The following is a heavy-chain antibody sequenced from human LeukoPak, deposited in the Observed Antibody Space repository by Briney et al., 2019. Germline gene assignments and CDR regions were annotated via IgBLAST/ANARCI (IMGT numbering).Heavy chain of an antibody. Sequence: PGGSLRLSCAASGFTFSSYSMNWVRQAPGKGLEWVSSISSSSYIYYADSVKGRFTISRDNAQNSLYLQMNSLRAEDTAVYYCARVLYYDSSGYIYWGQGTLVTVSS. J-gene: IGHJ4*02. D-gene: IGHD3-22*01. V-gene: IGHV3-21*01. CDR1: GFTFSSYS. CDR2: ISSSSYI. CDR3: ARVLYYDSSGYIY.